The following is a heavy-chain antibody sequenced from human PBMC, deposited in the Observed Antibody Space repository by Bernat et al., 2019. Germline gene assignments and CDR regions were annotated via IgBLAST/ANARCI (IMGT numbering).Heavy chain of an antibody. CDR3: YYYDSSGRSDAFDI. Sequence: QVQLVQSGAEVKKPGASLKVSCKASGYTFTTYGISWVRQAPGQGLEWMGWISAYNGNTNYAQKLQGRVTMTTDTSTSTAYMELRSLRCDDTAVYFCYYYDSSGRSDAFDIWGQGTMVTVSS. CDR2: ISAYNGNT. J-gene: IGHJ3*02. V-gene: IGHV1-18*01. D-gene: IGHD3-22*01. CDR1: GYTFTTYG.